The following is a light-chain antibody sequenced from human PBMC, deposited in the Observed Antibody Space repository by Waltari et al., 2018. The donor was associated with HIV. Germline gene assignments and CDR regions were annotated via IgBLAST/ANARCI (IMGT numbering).Light chain of an antibody. Sequence: QSVLTQPPSVSWAPGQRVPISCTGSSSNIGAGSHLHWYQQLPGTAPKLLIYGNSNRPSGVPDRFSGSKSGTSASLAITGLQAEDEADYYCQSHDSSLSGYVFGTGTKVTVL. CDR1: SSNIGAGSH. CDR3: QSHDSSLSGYV. CDR2: GNS. J-gene: IGLJ1*01. V-gene: IGLV1-40*01.